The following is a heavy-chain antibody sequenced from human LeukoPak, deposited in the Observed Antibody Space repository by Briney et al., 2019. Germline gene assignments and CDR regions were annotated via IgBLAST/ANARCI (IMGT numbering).Heavy chain of an antibody. J-gene: IGHJ4*02. V-gene: IGHV3-23*01. CDR1: GFTFSSYA. CDR3: ASYYDSSGYYYVTRELDY. Sequence: GGSLRLSCAASGFTFSSYAMSWVRQAPGKGLEWVSAISGSGGGTYYADSVKGRFTISRDNSKNTLYLQMNSLRAEDTAVYYCASYYDSSGYYYVTRELDYWGQGTLVTVSS. D-gene: IGHD3-22*01. CDR2: ISGSGGGT.